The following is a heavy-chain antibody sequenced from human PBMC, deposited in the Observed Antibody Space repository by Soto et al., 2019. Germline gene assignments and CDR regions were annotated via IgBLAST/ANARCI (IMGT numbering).Heavy chain of an antibody. CDR3: AGDSPPPRE. V-gene: IGHV1-18*01. Sequence: ASVKVSCKTSGYTFTSYAISWVRQAPGQGLEWLGWVSPYNGYTSYAQRFQSRLTMTTDTSTSTAYMELRSLRSDDTAVYYCAGDSPPPREWGQGTLVTVSS. CDR1: GYTFTSYA. CDR2: VSPYNGYT. J-gene: IGHJ4*02.